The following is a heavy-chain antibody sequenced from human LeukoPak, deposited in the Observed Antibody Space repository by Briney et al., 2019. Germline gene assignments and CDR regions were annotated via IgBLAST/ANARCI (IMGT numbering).Heavy chain of an antibody. Sequence: GGSLRLSCAASGFTFSSYGMHWVRQAPGKGLEWVAFIRYDGSNKYYADSVKGRFTISRDNSKNTLYLQMNILRSDDTAVYYCAKDRVRGVIPHSYHYYMDFWGKGTTVTVSS. J-gene: IGHJ6*03. V-gene: IGHV3-30*02. D-gene: IGHD3-10*01. CDR2: IRYDGSNK. CDR1: GFTFSSYG. CDR3: AKDRVRGVIPHSYHYYMDF.